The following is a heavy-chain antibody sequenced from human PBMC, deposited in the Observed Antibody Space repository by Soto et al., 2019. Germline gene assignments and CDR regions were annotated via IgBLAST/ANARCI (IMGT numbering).Heavy chain of an antibody. CDR2: IWNDGSNE. V-gene: IGHV3-33*08. Sequence: GGSLRLSCAASGFTFNHYAMSRVRQAPGKGLEWLAIIWNDGSNEYYADSVKGRFTISRDNSKNTLYLQLNNLRAEDTAVYFCARDQTDSGGYSEYWGQGTLVTVSS. CDR3: ARDQTDSGGYSEY. CDR1: GFTFNHYA. D-gene: IGHD3-22*01. J-gene: IGHJ4*02.